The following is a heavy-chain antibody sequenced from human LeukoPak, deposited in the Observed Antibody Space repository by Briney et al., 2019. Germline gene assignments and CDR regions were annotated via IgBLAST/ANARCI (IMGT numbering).Heavy chain of an antibody. V-gene: IGHV3-49*04. Sequence: GGSLRLSCTASGFTFGDYAMSWVRQAPGKGLEWVGFIRSKAYGGTTEYAASVKGRFTISRDDPKSIAYLQMNSLKTEDTAVYYRTRSPRNCGGDCYSPYWGQGTLVTVSS. CDR2: IRSKAYGGTT. D-gene: IGHD2-21*02. CDR1: GFTFGDYA. CDR3: TRSPRNCGGDCYSPY. J-gene: IGHJ4*02.